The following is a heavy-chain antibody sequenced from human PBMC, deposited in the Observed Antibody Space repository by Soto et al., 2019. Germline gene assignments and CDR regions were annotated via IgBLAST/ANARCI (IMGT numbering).Heavy chain of an antibody. V-gene: IGHV3-9*01. D-gene: IGHD4-17*01. CDR1: GFTFDDYA. CDR2: ISWNSGSI. CDR3: ARYGDDAFDI. Sequence: EVQLVESGGGLVQPGRSLRLSCAASGFTFDDYAMHWVRQAPGKGLEWVSGISWNSGSIGYADSVKGRFTISRDNAKNSLYQQMNSLRAEDTALYYCARYGDDAFDIWGQGTMVTVSS. J-gene: IGHJ3*02.